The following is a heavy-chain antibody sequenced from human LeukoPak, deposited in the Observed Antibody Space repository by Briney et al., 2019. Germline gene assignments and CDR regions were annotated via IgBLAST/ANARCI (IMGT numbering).Heavy chain of an antibody. Sequence: PGGSLRLSCAASGFTFSSYSMNWVRQAPGKGLEWVSSISSSSSYIYYADSVKGRFTISRDNAKNSLYLQMNSLRAEDTAVYYCAIPPSYSSSPPDYWGQGTLVTVSS. CDR2: ISSSSSYI. J-gene: IGHJ4*02. D-gene: IGHD6-13*01. V-gene: IGHV3-21*01. CDR3: AIPPSYSSSPPDY. CDR1: GFTFSSYS.